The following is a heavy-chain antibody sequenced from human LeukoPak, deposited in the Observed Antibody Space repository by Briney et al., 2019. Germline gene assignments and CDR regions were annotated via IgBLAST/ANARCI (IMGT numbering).Heavy chain of an antibody. CDR2: ISGSGGST. D-gene: IGHD3-22*01. V-gene: IGHV3-23*01. J-gene: IGHJ4*02. Sequence: GGSLRLSCAASGFTFSSYAMSWVRQAPGKGLDWVSAISGSGGSTYYADSVKGRFTISRDNAKNSLYLQMNSLRAEDTAVYYCARAPTYYYDSSGYYYHYFDYWGQGTLVTVSS. CDR1: GFTFSSYA. CDR3: ARAPTYYYDSSGYYYHYFDY.